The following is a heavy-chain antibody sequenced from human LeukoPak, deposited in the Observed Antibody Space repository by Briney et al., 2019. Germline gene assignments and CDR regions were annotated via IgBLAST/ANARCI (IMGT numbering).Heavy chain of an antibody. Sequence: VSVKVSCKASGYTFTSYAMNWVRQAPGQGLEWMGWINTNTGNPTYAQGFTGRFVFSLDTSVSTAYLQISSLKAEDTAVYYCARVAVVPAAIRYYYYYGMDVWGQGTTVTVSS. D-gene: IGHD2-2*01. V-gene: IGHV7-4-1*02. CDR2: INTNTGNP. CDR1: GYTFTSYA. J-gene: IGHJ6*02. CDR3: ARVAVVPAAIRYYYYYGMDV.